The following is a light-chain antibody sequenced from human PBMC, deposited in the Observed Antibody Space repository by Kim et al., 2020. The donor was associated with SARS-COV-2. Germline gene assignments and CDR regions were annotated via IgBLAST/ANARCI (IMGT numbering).Light chain of an antibody. CDR1: SANIGNNS. V-gene: IGLV1-51*01. CDR3: GAWDSSLSAVV. CDR2: DNN. J-gene: IGLJ2*01. Sequence: GQKVTISCSGSSANIGNNSVSGYQQLPGTAPKLLIYDNNKRLSGIPDRFSGSKSGTSATLGITGLQTGDEADFYCGAWDSSLSAVVFGGGTKLTVL.